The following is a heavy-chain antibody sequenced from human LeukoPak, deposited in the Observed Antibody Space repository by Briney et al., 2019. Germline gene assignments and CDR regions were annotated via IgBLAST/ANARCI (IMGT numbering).Heavy chain of an antibody. V-gene: IGHV3-7*01. J-gene: IGHJ3*02. CDR3: ARRMATGAFDI. CDR2: IKQDGSEK. CDR1: GFTFTSFW. Sequence: GGSLRLSCAASGFTFTSFWMSWVRQAPGRGLEWVANIKQDGSEKYYVDSVKGRFTIPRDNAKNSLYLQMNSLRAEDTAVYYCARRMATGAFDIWGQGTMVTVSS. D-gene: IGHD5-24*01.